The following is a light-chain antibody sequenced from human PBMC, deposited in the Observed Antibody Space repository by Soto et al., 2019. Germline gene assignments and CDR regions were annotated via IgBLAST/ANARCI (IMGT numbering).Light chain of an antibody. J-gene: IGLJ1*01. CDR3: SSYTITSSPV. CDR2: EVT. V-gene: IGLV2-14*01. CDR1: SSDVGGYDF. Sequence: QSALTQPASVSGSPGQSITISCTGTSSDVGGYDFVSWYRQYPGQAPKILIYEVTHRPSGVPDRFSGSKSGNTASLTISGLQADDEADYYCSSYTITSSPVFGPGTKLTV.